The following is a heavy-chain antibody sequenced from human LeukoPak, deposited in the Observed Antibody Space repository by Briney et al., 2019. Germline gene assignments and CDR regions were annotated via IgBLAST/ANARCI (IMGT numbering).Heavy chain of an antibody. J-gene: IGHJ5*02. Sequence: PGGSLRLSSAASGFTFSSYGMHWVRQAPGKGLEWVAVIWYDGSNKYYADSVKGRFTISRDNSKNTLYLRMNSLRAEDTPVYYCARDWRGRGYSYGQLGGFDPWGQGTLVTVSS. CDR2: IWYDGSNK. CDR3: ARDWRGRGYSYGQLGGFDP. V-gene: IGHV3-33*01. CDR1: GFTFSSYG. D-gene: IGHD5-18*01.